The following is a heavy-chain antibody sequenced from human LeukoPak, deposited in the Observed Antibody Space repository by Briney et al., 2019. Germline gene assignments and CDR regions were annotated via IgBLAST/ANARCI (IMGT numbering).Heavy chain of an antibody. Sequence: GGSLRLSCAASGFTFSSYGMHWVRQAPGKGLVWVSHINSDGSWTSYADSVKGRFTISRDNSKNTLYLQMNSLRAEDTAVYYCAKGPPFDYWGQGTLVTVSS. CDR2: INSDGSWT. V-gene: IGHV3-74*01. CDR3: AKGPPFDY. CDR1: GFTFSSYG. J-gene: IGHJ4*02.